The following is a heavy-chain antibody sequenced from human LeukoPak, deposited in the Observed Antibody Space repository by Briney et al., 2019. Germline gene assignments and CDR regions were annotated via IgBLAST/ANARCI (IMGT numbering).Heavy chain of an antibody. CDR3: AKDHQMVYAEYYYYYYMDV. J-gene: IGHJ6*03. CDR1: GFTFDDYT. CDR2: ISWDGGST. Sequence: SGGSLRLSCAASGFTFDDYTMHWVRQAPGKGLEWVSLISWDGGSTYYADSVKGRFTISRDNSKNPLYLQMNSLRTEDTALYYCAKDHQMVYAEYYYYYYMDVWGKGTTVTVSS. D-gene: IGHD2-8*01. V-gene: IGHV3-43*01.